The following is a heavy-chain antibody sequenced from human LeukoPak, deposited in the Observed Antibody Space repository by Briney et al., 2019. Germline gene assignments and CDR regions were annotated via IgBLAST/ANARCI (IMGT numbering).Heavy chain of an antibody. CDR3: AKGGSSTMGREGTDY. D-gene: IGHD5/OR15-5a*01. CDR2: ISGSGGST. V-gene: IGHV3-23*01. CDR1: GFTLSSYA. Sequence: GGSLRLSCAASGFTLSSYAMSWVRQAPGKGLEWVSAISGSGGSTYYADSVKGRFTISRDNSKNTLYLQMNSLRAEDTAVYYCAKGGSSTMGREGTDYWGQGTLVTVSS. J-gene: IGHJ4*02.